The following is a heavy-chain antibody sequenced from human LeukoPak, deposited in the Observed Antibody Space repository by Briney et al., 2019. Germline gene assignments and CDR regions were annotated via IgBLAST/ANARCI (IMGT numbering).Heavy chain of an antibody. CDR2: INPNSGGT. D-gene: IGHD3-3*01. J-gene: IGHJ6*03. Sequence: ASVTVSCKASGYTFTGYYMHWVRQAPGQGLEWMGWINPNSGGTNYAQKFQGRVTMTRDTSISTAYMELSRLRSDDTAVYYCARGITIFGVRAYYMDVWGKGTTVTVSS. V-gene: IGHV1-2*02. CDR3: ARGITIFGVRAYYMDV. CDR1: GYTFTGYY.